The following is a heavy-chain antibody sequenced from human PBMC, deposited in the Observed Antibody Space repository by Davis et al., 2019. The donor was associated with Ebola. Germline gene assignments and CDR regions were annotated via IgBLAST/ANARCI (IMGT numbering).Heavy chain of an antibody. D-gene: IGHD1-26*01. CDR2: INPNSGGT. CDR1: GYTFSGYY. J-gene: IGHJ5*02. V-gene: IGHV1-2*02. Sequence: ASVKVSCKASGYTFSGYYMHWVRQAPGQGLEWMGWINPNSGGTNYAQKFQGRVTMTRDTSISTAYMELSRLRPDDTAVYYCARERLSGSRNWFDPWGQGTLVTVSS. CDR3: ARERLSGSRNWFDP.